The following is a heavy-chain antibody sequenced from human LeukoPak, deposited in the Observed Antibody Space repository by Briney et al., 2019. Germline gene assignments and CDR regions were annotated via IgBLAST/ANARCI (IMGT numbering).Heavy chain of an antibody. D-gene: IGHD6-13*01. Sequence: GGSLRLSCAASGFTFSSYAMSWVRQAPGKGLEWVSGISGSGGSTYYADSVKGRFTISRDNSKNTLYLQMNSLRAEDTAVYYCAKDRTAAVFQHWGQGTLVTVSS. CDR2: ISGSGGST. J-gene: IGHJ1*01. CDR1: GFTFSSYA. CDR3: AKDRTAAVFQH. V-gene: IGHV3-23*01.